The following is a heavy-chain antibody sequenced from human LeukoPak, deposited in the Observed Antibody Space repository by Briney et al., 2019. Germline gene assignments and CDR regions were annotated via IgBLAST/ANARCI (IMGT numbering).Heavy chain of an antibody. D-gene: IGHD3-3*01. V-gene: IGHV6-1*01. CDR2: TYYRSKWYN. Sequence: SQTLSLTCAISGDSVSSNSAAWNWIRQSPSRGLEWLGRTYYRSKWYNDYAVSVKSRITISPDTSKNQFSLQLNSVTAADTAVYYCAREGNYDFWSGYWPSLYYYYYYMDVWGKGTTVTVSS. CDR3: AREGNYDFWSGYWPSLYYYYYYMDV. J-gene: IGHJ6*03. CDR1: GDSVSSNSAA.